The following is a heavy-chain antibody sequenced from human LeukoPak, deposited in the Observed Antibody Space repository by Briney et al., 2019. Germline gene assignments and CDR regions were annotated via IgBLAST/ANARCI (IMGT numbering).Heavy chain of an antibody. J-gene: IGHJ4*02. D-gene: IGHD6-19*01. CDR3: AKDFSLSIAVAGDHDY. CDR1: GFTFSSYG. V-gene: IGHV3-30*18. Sequence: PGGSLRLSCAASGFTFSSYGMHWVRQAPGKGLEWVAVISYDGSNKYYADSVKGRFTISRDNSKNTLYLQMNSLRAEDTAVYYCAKDFSLSIAVAGDHDYWGQGTLVTVSS. CDR2: ISYDGSNK.